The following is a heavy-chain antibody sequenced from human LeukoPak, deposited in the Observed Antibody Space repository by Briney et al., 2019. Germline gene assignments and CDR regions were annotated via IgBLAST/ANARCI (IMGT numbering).Heavy chain of an antibody. CDR3: ARVNWNDYWFDP. Sequence: SETLSHTCSVSGGSISGYYWSWIRQPPGKGLEWIGYIYYTGSTNYNPSLKSRVTISLDTSKNQFSLKLSSVTAADTAVYYCARVNWNDYWFDPWGQGTLVTVSS. J-gene: IGHJ5*02. CDR2: IYYTGST. D-gene: IGHD1-20*01. V-gene: IGHV4-59*01. CDR1: GGSISGYY.